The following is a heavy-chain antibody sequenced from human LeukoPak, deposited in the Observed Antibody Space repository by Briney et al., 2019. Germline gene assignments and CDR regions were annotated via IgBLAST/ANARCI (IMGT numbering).Heavy chain of an antibody. Sequence: SETLSLTCAVSGGSISSSNWWSWVRQPPGKGLEWIGEIYHSGSTNYNPSLKSRVTISVDTSKNQFSLKLSSVTAADTAVYYCARDSSGWYGGIDYWGQGTLVTVSS. CDR2: IYHSGST. CDR3: ARDSSGWYGGIDY. V-gene: IGHV4-4*02. CDR1: GGSISSSNW. J-gene: IGHJ4*02. D-gene: IGHD6-19*01.